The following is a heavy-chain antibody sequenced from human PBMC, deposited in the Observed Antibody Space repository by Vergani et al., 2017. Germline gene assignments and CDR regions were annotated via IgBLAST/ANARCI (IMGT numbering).Heavy chain of an antibody. D-gene: IGHD3-10*01. Sequence: EVQLVESGGGVVRPGGSLRLSCAASGFTFGDYDMNWVRQAPGKGLECVSRVKWNGDSSVYADSVKGRFTISRDNAKNSLYLQMTSLRAEDTAFYYCARRGSGNTYYFDYWGQGALVTVSS. CDR2: VKWNGDSS. CDR3: ARRGSGNTYYFDY. CDR1: GFTFGDYD. V-gene: IGHV3-20*04. J-gene: IGHJ4*02.